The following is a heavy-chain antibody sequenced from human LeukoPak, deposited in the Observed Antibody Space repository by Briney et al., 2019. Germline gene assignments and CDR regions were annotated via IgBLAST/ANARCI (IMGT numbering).Heavy chain of an antibody. Sequence: TGGSLRLSCAASGFSFSSFAMTWVRQAPGEGLEWVSSITAGHYPTYNTDSVKGRFTISRDNSKNTLYLQMNSLRADDTAVYYCTKDPNGDYVGAFDPWGQGTLVTVSS. CDR1: GFSFSSFA. CDR3: TKDPNGDYVGAFDP. CDR2: ITAGHYPT. J-gene: IGHJ5*02. V-gene: IGHV3-23*01. D-gene: IGHD4-17*01.